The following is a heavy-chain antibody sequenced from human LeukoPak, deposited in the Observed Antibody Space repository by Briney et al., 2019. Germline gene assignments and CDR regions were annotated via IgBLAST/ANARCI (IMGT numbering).Heavy chain of an antibody. J-gene: IGHJ4*02. V-gene: IGHV4-34*01. Sequence: SETLSLTCAVYGGSFSGYYWSWIRQPPGKGLEWIGESNHSGSTNYNPSLKSRVTISVDTSKNQFSLKLSSVTAADTAVYYCARGSSSSGYSHFDYWGQGTLVTVSS. CDR3: ARGSSSSGYSHFDY. CDR1: GGSFSGYY. D-gene: IGHD3-22*01. CDR2: SNHSGST.